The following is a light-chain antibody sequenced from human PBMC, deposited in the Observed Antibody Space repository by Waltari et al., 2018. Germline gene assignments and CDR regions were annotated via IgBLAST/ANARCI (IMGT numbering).Light chain of an antibody. CDR3: NSYTTGKTQV. Sequence: QSALTQPASVSGSPGQSITISCTGTNSDVGAYDYVSWYQQHPGKAPQPVCYEVSYRPSGVSNRFSGSTSGNPASLTICGLQAEDEADYYCNSYTTGKTQVFGTGTQVTVL. J-gene: IGLJ1*01. CDR1: NSDVGAYDY. CDR2: EVS. V-gene: IGLV2-14*01.